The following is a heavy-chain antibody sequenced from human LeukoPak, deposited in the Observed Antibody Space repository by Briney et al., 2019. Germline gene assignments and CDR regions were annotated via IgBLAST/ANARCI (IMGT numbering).Heavy chain of an antibody. CDR3: ARVGFGELLSPFDY. D-gene: IGHD3-10*01. V-gene: IGHV4-61*05. CDR1: GGFISSSSHY. J-gene: IGHJ4*02. CDR2: IYYSGST. Sequence: SETLSLTCTVSGGFISSSSHYWAWIRQPPGKGLEWIGYIYYSGSTNYNPSLKSRVTISVDTSKNQFSLKLSSVTAADTAVYYCARVGFGELLSPFDYWGQGTLVTVSS.